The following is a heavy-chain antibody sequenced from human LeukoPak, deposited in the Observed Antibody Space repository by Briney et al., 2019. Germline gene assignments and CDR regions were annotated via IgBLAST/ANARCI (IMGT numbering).Heavy chain of an antibody. D-gene: IGHD4-17*01. V-gene: IGHV3-11*04. CDR3: ARAVTTALDY. CDR2: ISSSGSTI. Sequence: GGSLRLSCAASGFTFSDYYMSWIRQAPGKGLEWVSYISSSGSTIYYSDSVKGRFTISRDNSKNTLYLQMNSLRAEDTAVYYCARAVTTALDYWGQGTLVTVSS. J-gene: IGHJ4*02. CDR1: GFTFSDYY.